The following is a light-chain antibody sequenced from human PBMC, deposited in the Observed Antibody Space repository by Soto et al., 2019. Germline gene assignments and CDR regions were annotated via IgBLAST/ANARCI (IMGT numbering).Light chain of an antibody. CDR3: HQRSNWPCT. CDR1: QSVLYSSNNKKL. V-gene: IGKV4-1*01. CDR2: WAS. J-gene: IGKJ1*01. Sequence: DIVMTQSPDSLAVPLGERDTINCKSSQSVLYSSNNKKLLAWYQQKPGQPPKLLFYWASTRESGVPDRFSGRGSGTDFTLTIISLHAEDVAVYYCHQRSNWPCTFGQGTKVEIK.